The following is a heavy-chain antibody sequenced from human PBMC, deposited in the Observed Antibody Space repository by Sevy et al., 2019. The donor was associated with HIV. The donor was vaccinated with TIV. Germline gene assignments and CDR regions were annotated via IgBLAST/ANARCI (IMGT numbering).Heavy chain of an antibody. CDR3: TRELRNRRDGYTGEAFDI. CDR1: GFTFGDYA. D-gene: IGHD5-12*01. Sequence: GGSLRLSCTASGFTFGDYAMSWVRQAPGKGLERVGFIRSKAYGGTTEYAASVKGRFTISRDDSKSIAYLQMNSLKTEDTAVYYCTRELRNRRDGYTGEAFDIWCQGTMVTVSS. V-gene: IGHV3-49*04. CDR2: IRSKAYGGTT. J-gene: IGHJ3*02.